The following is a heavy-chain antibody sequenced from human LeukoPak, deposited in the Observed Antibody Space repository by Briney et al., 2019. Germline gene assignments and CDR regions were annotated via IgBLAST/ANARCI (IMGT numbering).Heavy chain of an antibody. V-gene: IGHV1-69*06. CDR1: GGTFSSYA. CDR2: IIPIFGTA. CDR3: ARALTGYQGGGAFDI. Sequence: ASVKVSCKASGGTFSSYAISWVRQAPGQGLEWMGGIIPIFGTANYAQKFQGRVTITADKSTSTAYMELSSLRSEDTAVYYCARALTGYQGGGAFDIWGQGTMVTVSS. D-gene: IGHD3-9*01. J-gene: IGHJ3*02.